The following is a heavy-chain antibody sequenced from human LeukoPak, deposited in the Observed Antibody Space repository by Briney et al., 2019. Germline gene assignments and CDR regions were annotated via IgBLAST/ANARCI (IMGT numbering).Heavy chain of an antibody. V-gene: IGHV4-59*12. Sequence: SETLSLTCTVSGGSISSYYWSWIRQPPGKGLEWIGRMFYSGNTDYNPSLKSRLTMSIDTSKNQFSLKLSSVTAADTAVYFCARDQEHCSGTSCYPYWYDSWGQGTLVTVSS. CDR1: GGSISSYY. CDR3: ARDQEHCSGTSCYPYWYDS. CDR2: MFYSGNT. D-gene: IGHD2-2*01. J-gene: IGHJ5*01.